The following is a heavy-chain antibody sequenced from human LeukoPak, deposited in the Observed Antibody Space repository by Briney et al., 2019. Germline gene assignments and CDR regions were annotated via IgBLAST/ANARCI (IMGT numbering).Heavy chain of an antibody. D-gene: IGHD1-1*01. CDR3: ASRTTGTTYHAFDI. Sequence: GASVKASCKASGYTFTSYYMHWVRQAPGQGLEWMGIIYPGDSDTRYSPSFQGQVTISADKSISTAYLQWSSLKASDTAMYYCASRTTGTTYHAFDIWGQGTMVTVSS. CDR2: IYPGDSDT. V-gene: IGHV5-51*03. J-gene: IGHJ3*02. CDR1: GYTFTSYY.